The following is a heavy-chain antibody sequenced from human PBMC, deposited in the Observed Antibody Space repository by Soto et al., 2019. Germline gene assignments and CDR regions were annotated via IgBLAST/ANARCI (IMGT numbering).Heavy chain of an antibody. Sequence: EVQLLESGGGLEQPGGSRRRSCAASGFMFSNFAMSWVRQAPGKGLEWVSSISGGGISAIYADSAKGRFTISRDNSKNTLYLQMNNLRAEDTALYYCAKLKGVGTNYIHFDYWGQGTLVTVSS. CDR1: GFMFSNFA. V-gene: IGHV3-23*01. D-gene: IGHD1-1*01. CDR3: AKLKGVGTNYIHFDY. J-gene: IGHJ4*02. CDR2: ISGGGISA.